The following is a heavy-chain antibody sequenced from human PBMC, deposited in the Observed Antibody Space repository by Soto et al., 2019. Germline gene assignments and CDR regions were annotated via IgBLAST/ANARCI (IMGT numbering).Heavy chain of an antibody. CDR3: TTGLYYDSSDEDAFDI. CDR1: GFTFSNAW. CDR2: IKSKTDGGTT. J-gene: IGHJ3*02. V-gene: IGHV3-15*01. D-gene: IGHD3-22*01. Sequence: LRLSCAASGFTFSNAWMSWVRQAPGKGLEWVGRIKSKTDGGTTDYAAPVKGRFTISRDDSKNTLYLQMNSLKTEDTAVYYCTTGLYYDSSDEDAFDIWGQGTMVTVSS.